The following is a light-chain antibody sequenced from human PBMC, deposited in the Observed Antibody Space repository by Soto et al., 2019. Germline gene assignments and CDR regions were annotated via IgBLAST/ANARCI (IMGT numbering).Light chain of an antibody. Sequence: SALTQPASVSGSPGQSINISCTGTSSDVGGYNYVSWYQQHPGKAPKLMIFEVSSRPSGVSYRFSGSKSGNTASLTISGLQAEDEADYYCSSYTSSSTLYVFGSGTKLTVL. J-gene: IGLJ1*01. CDR2: EVS. V-gene: IGLV2-14*01. CDR1: SSDVGGYNY. CDR3: SSYTSSSTLYV.